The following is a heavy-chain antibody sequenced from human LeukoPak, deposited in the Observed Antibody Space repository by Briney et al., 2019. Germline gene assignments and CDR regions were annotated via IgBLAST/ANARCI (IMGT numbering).Heavy chain of an antibody. CDR2: IKPNSGAT. J-gene: IGHJ4*02. Sequence: ASVKVSCKASGYSFTGYYMHWVRQAPGQGLEWMGWIKPNSGATNYAQKFQGRVTMTSDTSISTAYMELTRLDSDDTAVYYCAKDLGIVGKRPELDYWGQGTLVTVSS. CDR3: AKDLGIVGKRPELDY. D-gene: IGHD1-26*01. CDR1: GYSFTGYY. V-gene: IGHV1-2*02.